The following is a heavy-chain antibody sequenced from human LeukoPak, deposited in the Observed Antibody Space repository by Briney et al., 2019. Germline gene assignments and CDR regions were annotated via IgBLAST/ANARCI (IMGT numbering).Heavy chain of an antibody. CDR2: INPSGGST. V-gene: IGHV1-46*01. J-gene: IGHJ5*02. D-gene: IGHD3-22*01. CDR3: ARVSGSHWFDP. CDR1: GYTLTELS. Sequence: GASVKVSCKVSGYTLTELSMHWVRQAPGQGLEWMGIINPSGGSTSYAQKFQGRVTMTRDASTSTVYMELSSLRSEDTAVYYCARVSGSHWFDPWGQGTLVTVSS.